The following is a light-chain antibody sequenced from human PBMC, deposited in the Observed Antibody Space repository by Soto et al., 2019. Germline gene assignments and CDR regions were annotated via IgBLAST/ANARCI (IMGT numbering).Light chain of an antibody. V-gene: IGKV3-15*01. CDR2: GAS. CDR3: QQYNNWPWT. Sequence: EIVMTQSPATLSVSPGEGATLSCRASQSISSNLAWYQQQPGQAPRLLITGASTRATGIAARISGSGSGTEFTLTISSLQSEDFAVYYCQQYNNWPWTCGQGTKVEIK. CDR1: QSISSN. J-gene: IGKJ1*01.